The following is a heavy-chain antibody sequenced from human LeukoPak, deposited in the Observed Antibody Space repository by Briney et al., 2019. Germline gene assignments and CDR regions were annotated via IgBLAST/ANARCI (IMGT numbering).Heavy chain of an antibody. Sequence: GGSLRLSCAASGFTFSSYAMHWVRQAPGQGLEWVAVISYNGNNKYYADSVKGRFTISRDNSKNTLYLQMNSLRTEDTAVYYCARQQWLLLVWMGSFDRWGQGTLVTVSS. CDR2: ISYNGNNK. CDR3: ARQQWLLLVWMGSFDR. J-gene: IGHJ4*02. CDR1: GFTFSSYA. V-gene: IGHV3-30-3*01. D-gene: IGHD2-21*02.